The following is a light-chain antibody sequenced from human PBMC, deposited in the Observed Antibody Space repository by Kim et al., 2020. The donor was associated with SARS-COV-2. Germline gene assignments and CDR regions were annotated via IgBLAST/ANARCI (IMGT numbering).Light chain of an antibody. CDR3: QHRSHWPPYT. V-gene: IGKV3-11*01. J-gene: IGKJ2*01. CDR2: DAS. CDR1: QSISNF. Sequence: EVVLTQSPATLSLSPGDRATLSCRASQSISNFLARYQQKPGQAPRLLMYDASNRATGIPPRFSGSGSGTDFTLTISSLEPEDFAVYYCQHRSHWPPYTFGQGTKLEI.